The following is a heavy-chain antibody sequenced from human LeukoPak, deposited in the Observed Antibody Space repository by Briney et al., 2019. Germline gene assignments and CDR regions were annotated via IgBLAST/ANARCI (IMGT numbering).Heavy chain of an antibody. D-gene: IGHD6-6*01. Sequence: SETLSLTCTVSGYSISSGYYWGWIRQPPGKGLEWIGSIYHSGSTYYNPSLKSRVTISLDTSKNQFSLKLSSVTAADTAVYYCASQEYSSSSVGYWGQGTLVTVSS. J-gene: IGHJ4*02. CDR2: IYHSGST. V-gene: IGHV4-38-2*02. CDR3: ASQEYSSSSVGY. CDR1: GYSISSGYY.